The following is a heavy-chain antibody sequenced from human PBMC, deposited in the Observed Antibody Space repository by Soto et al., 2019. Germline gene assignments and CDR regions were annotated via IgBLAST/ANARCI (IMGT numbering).Heavy chain of an antibody. CDR1: GYTFTSYG. CDR3: ARSSSGPPPDAFDI. D-gene: IGHD6-19*01. CDR2: ISAYNGNT. J-gene: IGHJ3*02. Sequence: ASVKVSCKASGYTFTSYGISWVRQAPGQGLEWMGWISAYNGNTNYAQKLQGRVTMTTDTSTSTAYMELRSLRSDDTAVYYCARSSSGPPPDAFDIWGKGKMVTVSS. V-gene: IGHV1-18*01.